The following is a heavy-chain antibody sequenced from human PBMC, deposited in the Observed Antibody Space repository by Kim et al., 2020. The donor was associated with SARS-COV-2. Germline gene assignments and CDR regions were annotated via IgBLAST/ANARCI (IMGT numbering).Heavy chain of an antibody. CDR1: GYTFTNYP. CDR2: INAGSGNT. CDR3: AWGLSQTTLDFDY. D-gene: IGHD1-1*01. J-gene: IGHJ4*02. Sequence: ASVKVSCKASGYTFTNYPVHWVRQAPGQGLEWMGWINAGSGNTKFSQKFQDRLTITRDTSTNTAYMELAILRSEDTAVYYCAWGLSQTTLDFDYWRQGTLVTVSS. V-gene: IGHV1-3*01.